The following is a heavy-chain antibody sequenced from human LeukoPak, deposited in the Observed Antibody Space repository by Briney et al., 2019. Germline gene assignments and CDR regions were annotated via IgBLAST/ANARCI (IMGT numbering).Heavy chain of an antibody. CDR2: IYTSGST. Sequence: PSETLSLTCTVSGDSIRSYYGSWIRQPAGKGLEWIGRIYTSGSTNYNPSLKSRVTMSVDTSKNQFSLKLSSVTAADTAVYYCARAVGSGSFQTYYYYMDVWGKGTTVTISS. D-gene: IGHD3-10*01. CDR3: ARAVGSGSFQTYYYYMDV. J-gene: IGHJ6*03. CDR1: GDSIRSYY. V-gene: IGHV4-4*07.